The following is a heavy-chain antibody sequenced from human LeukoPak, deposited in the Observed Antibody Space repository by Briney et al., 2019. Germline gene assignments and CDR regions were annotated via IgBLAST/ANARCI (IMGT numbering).Heavy chain of an antibody. J-gene: IGHJ3*02. D-gene: IGHD3-10*01. Sequence: SETLSLTCAVYGGSFSGYYWSWIRQPPGKGLEWIGEINHSGSINYNPSLKSRVTISVDTSKNQFSLKLSSVTAADTAVYYCARGLLWFGTGGAFDIWGQGTMVTVSS. CDR2: INHSGSI. CDR3: ARGLLWFGTGGAFDI. CDR1: GGSFSGYY. V-gene: IGHV4-34*01.